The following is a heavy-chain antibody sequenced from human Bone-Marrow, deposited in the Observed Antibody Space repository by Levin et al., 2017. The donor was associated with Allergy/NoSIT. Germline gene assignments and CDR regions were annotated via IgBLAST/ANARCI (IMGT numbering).Heavy chain of an antibody. CDR1: GGSFSGYY. J-gene: IGHJ4*02. CDR2: INHSGST. D-gene: IGHD3-16*01. Sequence: SETLSLTCAVYGGSFSGYYWSWIRQPPGKGLEWIGEINHSGSTNYNPSLKSRVTISVDTSKNQFSLKLSSVTAADTAVYYCARNLVYWGQGTLVTVSS. CDR3: ARNLVY. V-gene: IGHV4-34*01.